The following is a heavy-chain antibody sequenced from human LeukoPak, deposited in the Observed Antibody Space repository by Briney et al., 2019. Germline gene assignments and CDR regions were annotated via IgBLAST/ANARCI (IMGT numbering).Heavy chain of an antibody. D-gene: IGHD1-14*01. CDR2: ISSSGSTI. CDR1: GFTFSSYE. J-gene: IGHJ5*02. Sequence: GGSLRLSCAASGFTFSSYEMNWVRQAPGKGLEWVSYISSSGSTIYYADSVKGRFTISRDNAKNSLYLQMNSLRAEDTAVYYCARDSGILVDPWGQGTLVTVSS. V-gene: IGHV3-48*03. CDR3: ARDSGILVDP.